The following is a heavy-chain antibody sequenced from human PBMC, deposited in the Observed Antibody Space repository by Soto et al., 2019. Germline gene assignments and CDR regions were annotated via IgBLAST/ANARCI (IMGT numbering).Heavy chain of an antibody. CDR1: GFTFSSYA. V-gene: IGHV3-30-3*01. D-gene: IGHD6-13*01. CDR3: ARDHSSSSPEPDY. Sequence: VGSLRLSCAASGFTFSSYAMHWVRQAPGKGLEWVAVIPYDGSNKYYADSVKGRFTISRDNSKNTLYLQMNSLRAEDTAVYYCARDHSSSSPEPDYWGQGTLVTVSS. J-gene: IGHJ4*02. CDR2: IPYDGSNK.